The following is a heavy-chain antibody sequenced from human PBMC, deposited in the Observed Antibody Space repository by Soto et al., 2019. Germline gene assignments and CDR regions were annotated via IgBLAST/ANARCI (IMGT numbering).Heavy chain of an antibody. D-gene: IGHD2-15*01. Sequence: EVQLVESGGGLVQPGGSLRLSCAASGFTVSSNYMSWVRQAPGKGLEWVSVIYSGGSTYYADSVKGRFTISRDNSKNTLYLQMNSLRAEDTAVYYCARGVVVVVATTPVEAWFDPWGQGTLVTVSS. CDR2: IYSGGST. CDR1: GFTVSSNY. CDR3: ARGVVVVVATTPVEAWFDP. V-gene: IGHV3-66*01. J-gene: IGHJ5*02.